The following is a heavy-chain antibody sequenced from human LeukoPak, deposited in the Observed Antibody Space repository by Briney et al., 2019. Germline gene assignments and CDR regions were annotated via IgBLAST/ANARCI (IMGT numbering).Heavy chain of an antibody. Sequence: GGSLRLSCAASGFTFSSYAMSWVRQAPGKGLEWVSVIYSGGSTYYADSVKGRFTISRDNSKNTLYLQMNSLRAEDTAVYYCARASYYYDSSGYLDYWGQGTLVTVSS. CDR3: ARASYYYDSSGYLDY. J-gene: IGHJ4*02. D-gene: IGHD3-22*01. V-gene: IGHV3-53*01. CDR1: GFTFSSYA. CDR2: IYSGGST.